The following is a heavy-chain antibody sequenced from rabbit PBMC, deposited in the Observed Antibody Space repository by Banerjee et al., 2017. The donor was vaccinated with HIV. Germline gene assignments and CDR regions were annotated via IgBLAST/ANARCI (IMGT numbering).Heavy chain of an antibody. Sequence: QEQLVESGGGLVQPEGSLTLTCTASGFDFSSNAMCWVRQAPGKGLEWIACINTISGDTVSASWAKGRFTTTTASLTPVTLQMSSLTTADTATFFCARDLAGVIGWNFDLWGPGTLVTVS. CDR2: INTISGDT. J-gene: IGHJ4*01. CDR1: GFDFSSNA. CDR3: ARDLAGVIGWNFDL. D-gene: IGHD4-1*01. V-gene: IGHV1S45*01.